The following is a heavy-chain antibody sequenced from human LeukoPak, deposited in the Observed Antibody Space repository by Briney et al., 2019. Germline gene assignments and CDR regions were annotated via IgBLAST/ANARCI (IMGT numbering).Heavy chain of an antibody. CDR2: INTYIGNT. CDR3: ARDVGEYCSSTNCYASHY. V-gene: IGHV1-18*01. Sequence: ASVKVSCKASGYTFTSHGFSWVRQAPGQGLEWMGWINTYIGNTNYAQKFQGRVTVTTDTSTSTAYMELRSLRSDDTAVYYCARDVGEYCSSTNCYASHYWGQGTLVTVSS. D-gene: IGHD2-2*01. CDR1: GYTFTSHG. J-gene: IGHJ4*02.